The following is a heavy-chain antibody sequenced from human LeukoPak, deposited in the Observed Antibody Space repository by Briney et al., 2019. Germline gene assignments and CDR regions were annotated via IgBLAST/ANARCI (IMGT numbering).Heavy chain of an antibody. Sequence: ASVKVSCKASGYTFTSYGISWVRQAPGQGLEWMGWISAYNGNTNYAQKLQGRVTMTTDTSTSTAYMELRSLRSDDTAVYYCARDFRYYDSSGYIHYGMDVWGQGTTVTVSS. CDR1: GYTFTSYG. D-gene: IGHD3-22*01. V-gene: IGHV1-18*01. CDR3: ARDFRYYDSSGYIHYGMDV. J-gene: IGHJ6*02. CDR2: ISAYNGNT.